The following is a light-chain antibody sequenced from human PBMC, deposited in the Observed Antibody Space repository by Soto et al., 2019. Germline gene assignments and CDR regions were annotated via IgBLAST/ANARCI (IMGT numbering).Light chain of an antibody. J-gene: IGLJ2*01. CDR2: DSN. V-gene: IGLV1-51*01. CDR1: SSNIGNNY. Sequence: QSVLTQPPSVSAAPGQKVTISCSGSSSNIGNNYVSWYQQLPGTAPKLLIYDSNKRPSGIPDRFSGSKSGTSATLGITGLQTGDEADYYCGTWDNGLSAVVFGGGTKLTVL. CDR3: GTWDNGLSAVV.